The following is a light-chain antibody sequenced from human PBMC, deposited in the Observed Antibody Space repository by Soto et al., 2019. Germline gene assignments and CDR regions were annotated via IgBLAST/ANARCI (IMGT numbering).Light chain of an antibody. CDR1: QSISSY. J-gene: IGKJ1*01. CDR2: GAS. Sequence: SKMTHAPASRSASVGDGGTGTGQASQSISSYLNWYQQKPGKAPPLLIYGASSLHRGVPSRFSGSGSGTDFTLTISSLQPDDCATYYSQHYTSHSRTSGQGTKPDIK. V-gene: IGKV1-39*01. CDR3: QHYTSHSRT.